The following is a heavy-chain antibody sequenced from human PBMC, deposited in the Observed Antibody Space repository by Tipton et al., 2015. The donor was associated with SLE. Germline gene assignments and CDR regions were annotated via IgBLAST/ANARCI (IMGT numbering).Heavy chain of an antibody. J-gene: IGHJ2*01. CDR2: IYYSGST. CDR3: ARRRFWYFDL. V-gene: IGHV4-59*01. CDR1: GDSISSYY. Sequence: GLVKPSETLSLTCTVSGDSISSYYWSWIRQPPGKGLEWIGYIYYSGSTNYNPSLKSRVTISVDTSKNQFSLKLSSVTAADTAVYYCARRRFWYFDLWGRGTLVTVSS.